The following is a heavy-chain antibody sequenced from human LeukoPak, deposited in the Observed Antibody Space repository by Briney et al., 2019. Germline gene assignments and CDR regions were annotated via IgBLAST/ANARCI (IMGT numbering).Heavy chain of an antibody. Sequence: SVKVSCKASGGTFSIYAMSWVRQAPGQRLEWMGRIIPIFGTAKYAQKFQGRVTITADESTSTAYMELNSLRSEDTAVYYCARDPITPSGRRYFDWFPHYWGQGTLVTVSS. CDR1: GGTFSIYA. CDR2: IIPIFGTA. V-gene: IGHV1-69*13. D-gene: IGHD3-9*01. J-gene: IGHJ4*02. CDR3: ARDPITPSGRRYFDWFPHY.